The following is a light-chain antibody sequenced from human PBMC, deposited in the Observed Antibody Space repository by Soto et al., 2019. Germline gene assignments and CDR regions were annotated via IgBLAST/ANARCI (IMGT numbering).Light chain of an antibody. CDR3: QQYDTSPFT. Sequence: EIVLTQSPGTLSLSPGERATLSCRASQSVSSSYLAWYQQKPGQAPRLLIYSASTRATGIPDWFSGSGSGTDFTLTISRLEPEDFAVYYCQQYDTSPFTFGQGTKLEIK. V-gene: IGKV3-20*01. CDR2: SAS. CDR1: QSVSSSY. J-gene: IGKJ2*01.